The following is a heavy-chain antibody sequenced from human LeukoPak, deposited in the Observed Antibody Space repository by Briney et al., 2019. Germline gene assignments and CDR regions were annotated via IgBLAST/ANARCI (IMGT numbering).Heavy chain of an antibody. J-gene: IGHJ4*02. CDR1: GYSFSNYW. V-gene: IGHV5-51*01. D-gene: IGHD4-17*01. CDR3: ARQYGRPFDY. Sequence: GESLKISRKGSGYSFSNYWIGWVRQMPGKGLEWMGIIYPGDSDTRYSPSFQGQVTISVDESINTAYLQWSSLEAPDTAMYYCARQYGRPFDYWGQGTLVTVSS. CDR2: IYPGDSDT.